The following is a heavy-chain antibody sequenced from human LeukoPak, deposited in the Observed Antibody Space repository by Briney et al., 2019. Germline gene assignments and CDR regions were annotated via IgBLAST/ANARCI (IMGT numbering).Heavy chain of an antibody. D-gene: IGHD1-26*01. V-gene: IGHV3-21*01. J-gene: IGHJ4*02. Sequence: PGGSLRLSCAASGFTFSGYSMNWVRQAPGKGLEWVSSISSISTYIYYADSVKGRFTISRDNAKNSLYPQMNSLRAEDTAVYYCARLSGNYLSYYFDYWGQGTLVTVSS. CDR2: ISSISTYI. CDR1: GFTFSGYS. CDR3: ARLSGNYLSYYFDY.